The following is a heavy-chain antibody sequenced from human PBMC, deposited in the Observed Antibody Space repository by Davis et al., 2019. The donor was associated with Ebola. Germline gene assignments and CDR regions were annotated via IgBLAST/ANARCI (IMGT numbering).Heavy chain of an antibody. CDR3: AKARGTAIPNYWYFDV. V-gene: IGHV3-9*01. CDR1: GFTFDDYA. D-gene: IGHD2-21*02. Sequence: SLKISCAASGFTFDDYAMHWVRQAPGKGLEWVSSINWNGGNIVYADSVKGRFTISRDNSKNSLYLQMNSLTAEDTALYYCAKARGTAIPNYWYFDVWGRGTLVTVSS. J-gene: IGHJ2*01. CDR2: INWNGGNI.